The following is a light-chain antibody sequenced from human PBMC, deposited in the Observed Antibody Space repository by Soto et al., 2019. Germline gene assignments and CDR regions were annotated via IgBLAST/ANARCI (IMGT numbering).Light chain of an antibody. J-gene: IGLJ2*01. CDR3: SSYTGSTTLVV. Sequence: QSALTQPASLSGSPGQSITISCTGTSSDVGGYNYVSWYQQHPGKAPKLMIYDVSNRPSGVSNRFSGSRSGSTASLTISGLQAEDEAHYYCSSYTGSTTLVVFGGGTKLTVL. CDR2: DVS. V-gene: IGLV2-14*03. CDR1: SSDVGGYNY.